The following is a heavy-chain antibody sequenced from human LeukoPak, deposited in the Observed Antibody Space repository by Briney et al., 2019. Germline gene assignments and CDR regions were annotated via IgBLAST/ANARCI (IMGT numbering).Heavy chain of an antibody. CDR2: INPNSSGT. Sequence: ASVKVSCKASGYTLTGNYMHWVRQAPGQGLEWMGWINPNSSGTLYAQKFQGRVTMTRDTSITTAYMELRRLRSDDTAVYYCSRQGTGDELDYRGQGTLVTVSS. CDR3: SRQGTGDELDY. J-gene: IGHJ4*02. D-gene: IGHD7-27*01. CDR1: GYTLTGNY. V-gene: IGHV1-2*02.